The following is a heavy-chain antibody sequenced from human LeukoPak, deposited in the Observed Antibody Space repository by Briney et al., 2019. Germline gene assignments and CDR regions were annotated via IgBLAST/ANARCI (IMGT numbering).Heavy chain of an antibody. J-gene: IGHJ3*02. V-gene: IGHV3-23*01. CDR1: GFTFNTYG. CDR2: ISGSGGAT. D-gene: IGHD3-22*01. Sequence: PGGSLRLSCAASGFTFNTYGMSWVRQAPGKGLEWVSGISGSGGATYYADSVKGRFTISRDDPHNTLYLQMNSLRAEDTAVYYCASCDRANYYDSSGYYGYDAFDIWGQGTMVTVSS. CDR3: ASCDRANYYDSSGYYGYDAFDI.